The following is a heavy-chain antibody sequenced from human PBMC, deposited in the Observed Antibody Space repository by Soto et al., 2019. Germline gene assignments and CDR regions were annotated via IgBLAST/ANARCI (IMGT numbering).Heavy chain of an antibody. CDR3: AKDVVVGIAAAGTRYFDL. CDR1: GFTFSSYG. Sequence: QVQLVESGGGVVQPGRSLRLSCAASGFTFSSYGMHWVRQAPGKGLEWVAVISYDGSNKYYADSVKGRFTISRDNSKNTLYLQMTSLRAEDTAVYYCAKDVVVGIAAAGTRYFDLWGRGTLVTVSS. D-gene: IGHD6-13*01. V-gene: IGHV3-30*18. J-gene: IGHJ2*01. CDR2: ISYDGSNK.